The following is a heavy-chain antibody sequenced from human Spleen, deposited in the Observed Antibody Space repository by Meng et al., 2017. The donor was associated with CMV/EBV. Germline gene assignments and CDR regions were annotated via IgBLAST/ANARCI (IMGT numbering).Heavy chain of an antibody. J-gene: IGHJ4*02. D-gene: IGHD3-22*01. CDR1: GFTFSSYA. CDR3: ARGYYDSSGLFDC. CDR2: ISGSGGST. Sequence: GESLKISCAASGFTFSSYAMSWVRQAPGKGLEWVSAISGSGGSTYYADSVKGRFTISRDNAKNSLYLQMNSLRVEDTAVYYCARGYYDSSGLFDCWGQGTLVTVSS. V-gene: IGHV3-23*01.